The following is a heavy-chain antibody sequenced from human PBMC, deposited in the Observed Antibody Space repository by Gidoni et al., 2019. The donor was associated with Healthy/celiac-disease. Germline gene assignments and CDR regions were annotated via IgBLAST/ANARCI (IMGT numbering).Heavy chain of an antibody. J-gene: IGHJ4*02. CDR3: ARGIYYFDY. V-gene: IGHV3-30*04. D-gene: IGHD3-3*01. CDR1: GFTFSSYA. CDR2: ISYDGSNK. Sequence: QVQLVESGGGVVQPGRSLRLSCASSGFTFSSYAMHWVRQAPGKGLERVAVISYDGSNKYYADSVKGRFTISRDNSKNTLYLQMNSLRAEDTAVYYCARGIYYFDYWGQGTLVTVSS.